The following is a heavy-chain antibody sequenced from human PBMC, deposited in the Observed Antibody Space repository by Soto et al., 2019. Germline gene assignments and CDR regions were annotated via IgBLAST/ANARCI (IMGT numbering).Heavy chain of an antibody. J-gene: IGHJ4*02. CDR2: ISSSSSYK. CDR3: ARAASSGYSDY. Sequence: PGGSLRLSCAASGFTFSIYSMNWVRQAPGKGLEWVSSISSSSSYKYYADSVKGRFTISRDNAKNSLYLQMNSLRAEDTAVYYCARAASSGYSDYWGQGTLVTVSS. D-gene: IGHD3-22*01. CDR1: GFTFSIYS. V-gene: IGHV3-21*01.